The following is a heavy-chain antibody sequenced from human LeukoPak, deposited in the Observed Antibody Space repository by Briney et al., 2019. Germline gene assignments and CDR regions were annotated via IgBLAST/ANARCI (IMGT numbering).Heavy chain of an antibody. CDR1: GFTFDDYA. CDR2: ISWDGGST. Sequence: GGSLRLSCAASGFTFDDYAMHWVRQAPGKGLEWVSLISWDGGSTYYADSVKGRFTISRDNSKNSLYLQMNRLRAEDTAVYYCARGSYYDFWSGYQISHFDYWGQGIWVTVSS. CDR3: ARGSYYDFWSGYQISHFDY. D-gene: IGHD3-3*01. V-gene: IGHV3-43D*03. J-gene: IGHJ4*02.